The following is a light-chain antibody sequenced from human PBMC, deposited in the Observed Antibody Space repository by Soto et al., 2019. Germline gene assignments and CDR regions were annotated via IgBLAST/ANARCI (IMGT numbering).Light chain of an antibody. CDR1: SSDVGSYKL. Sequence: QSALTQPASVSGSPGQSITISCTGTSSDVGSYKLVSWYQQHPGKAPKLMIYEGSKRPSGVSNRFSGSKSGNTASLTISGLQAEDEADYNCCSYAGSRGLVFGGGTKLTVL. CDR2: EGS. V-gene: IGLV2-23*01. CDR3: CSYAGSRGLV. J-gene: IGLJ2*01.